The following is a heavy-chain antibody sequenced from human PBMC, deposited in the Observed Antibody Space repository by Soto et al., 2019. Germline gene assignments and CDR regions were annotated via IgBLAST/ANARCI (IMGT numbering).Heavy chain of an antibody. D-gene: IGHD3-3*01. Sequence: GASVKVSCKASGYTFTSYDINWVRQATGQGLEWMGWMNPNSGNAGYAQKFQGRVTMTRNTSISTAYMELSSLRSEDTAVYYCARVPRYDFWSGSLGGGFDPWGQGTLVTVSS. CDR1: GYTFTSYD. V-gene: IGHV1-8*01. J-gene: IGHJ5*02. CDR2: MNPNSGNA. CDR3: ARVPRYDFWSGSLGGGFDP.